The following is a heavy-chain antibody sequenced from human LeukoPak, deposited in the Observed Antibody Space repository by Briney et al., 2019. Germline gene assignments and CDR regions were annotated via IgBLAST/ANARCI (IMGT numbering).Heavy chain of an antibody. D-gene: IGHD5-18*01. J-gene: IGHJ6*02. CDR1: GGTFSSYA. Sequence: SVKVSCKASGGTFSSYAISWVRQAPGQGLEWMGGIIPIFGTANYAQKFQGRVTITADESTSTAYMELSSLRSEDTAVYYCARSYSCGSYYYYGMDVWGQGTTVTVSS. CDR3: ARSYSCGSYYYYGMDV. V-gene: IGHV1-69*13. CDR2: IIPIFGTA.